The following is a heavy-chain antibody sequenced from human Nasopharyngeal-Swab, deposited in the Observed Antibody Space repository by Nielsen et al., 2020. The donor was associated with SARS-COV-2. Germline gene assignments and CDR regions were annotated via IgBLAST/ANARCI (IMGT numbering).Heavy chain of an antibody. V-gene: IGHV3-21*01. D-gene: IGHD6-19*01. CDR1: GFTFSSYS. CDR3: ARNPSPPYSSGWFDY. Sequence: GESLKISCAASGFTFSSYSMNWVRQAPGKGLEWVSYIYYADSVKGRFTISRDNAKNSLYLQMNSLRAEDTTVYYCARNPSPPYSSGWFDYWGQGTLVTVSS. J-gene: IGHJ5*01. CDR2: I.